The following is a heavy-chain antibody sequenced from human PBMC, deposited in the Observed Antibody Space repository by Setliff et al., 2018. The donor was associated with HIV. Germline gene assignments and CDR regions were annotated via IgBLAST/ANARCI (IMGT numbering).Heavy chain of an antibody. CDR2: ISYSGNT. V-gene: IGHV4-39*01. D-gene: IGHD3-3*01. CDR3: ARQSGYTRGWDIFGVVAGSFDI. J-gene: IGHJ3*02. CDR1: GGSISSRSYY. Sequence: KASETLSLTWSVSGGSISSRSYYWGWIRQPPGKGLEWIGTISYSGNTYYRPSLKSRVTISVDTSKNQFSLRLNSVTAADTAVYYCARQSGYTRGWDIFGVVAGSFDIWGRGTMVTVSS.